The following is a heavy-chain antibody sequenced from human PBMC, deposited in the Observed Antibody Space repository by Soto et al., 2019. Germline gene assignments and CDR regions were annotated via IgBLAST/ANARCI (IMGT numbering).Heavy chain of an antibody. CDR3: ARESEDLTSNFDY. Sequence: SVKVSCKASGGTFSSYAISWVRQAPGQGLEWMGGIIPIFGTANYAQKFQGRVTITADESTSTAYMELSSLRAEDTAVYYCARESEDLTSNFDYWGQGALVTVSS. V-gene: IGHV1-69*13. CDR2: IIPIFGTA. J-gene: IGHJ4*02. CDR1: GGTFSSYA.